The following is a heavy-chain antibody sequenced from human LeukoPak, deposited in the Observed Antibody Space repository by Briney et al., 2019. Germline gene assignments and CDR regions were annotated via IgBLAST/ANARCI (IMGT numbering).Heavy chain of an antibody. D-gene: IGHD2-21*02. CDR1: GYSFTSYW. CDR2: IYPGDSDT. CDR3: ARLTYCGGDCSGQYYFDY. V-gene: IGHV5-51*01. J-gene: IGHJ4*02. Sequence: ESLKISCKGSGYSFTSYWIGWVRQMPGKGLEWMGIIYPGDSDTRYSPSFQGQVTISADKSISTAYLQWSSLKASDTAMYYCARLTYCGGDCSGQYYFDYWGQGTLVTVSS.